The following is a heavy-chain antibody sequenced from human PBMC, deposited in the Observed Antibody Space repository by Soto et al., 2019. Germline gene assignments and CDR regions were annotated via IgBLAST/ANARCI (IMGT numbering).Heavy chain of an antibody. CDR3: AAELYSGGRCCSFDI. V-gene: IGHV1-58*01. CDR1: GIIFSNSA. D-gene: IGHD2-15*01. Sequence: QMQAVQSGPEVKKPGTSVTVSCKTSGIIFSNSAVQWVRQARGQRLEWLGYIIIAGGGTKYSQNLQGKITITRDMSTNTAYMELSSLRSEDTAIYYCAAELYSGGRCCSFDIWGQGTMITVSS. CDR2: IIIAGGGT. J-gene: IGHJ3*02.